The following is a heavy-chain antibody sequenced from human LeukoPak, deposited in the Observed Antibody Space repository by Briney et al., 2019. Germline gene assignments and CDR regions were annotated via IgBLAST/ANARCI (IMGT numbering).Heavy chain of an antibody. V-gene: IGHV3-7*01. CDR2: IKQDGSER. J-gene: IGHJ6*02. Sequence: PGGSLRLSCAASGFTFSAHWMIWVRQTPGKGLEWVANIKQDGSERYYVDSVKGRFTISRDNAENSLYLQMNSLRAEDTAVYYCAAYNLPSDAMGVWGQGTTVTVSS. CDR1: GFTFSAHW. D-gene: IGHD5-24*01. CDR3: AAYNLPSDAMGV.